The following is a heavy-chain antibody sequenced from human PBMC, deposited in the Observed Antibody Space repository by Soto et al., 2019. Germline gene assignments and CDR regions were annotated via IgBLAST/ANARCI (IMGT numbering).Heavy chain of an antibody. V-gene: IGHV4-30-2*01. CDR1: GGSISSGGYS. Sequence: QLQLRESGSGLVKPSQTLSLTCAVSGGSISSGGYSWSWIRQPPGKGLEWIGYIYHSGSTYYNPSLKSRVTISVDRSKNQFSLKLSSVTAADTAVYYCASGTSYYYGMDVWGQGTTVTVSS. J-gene: IGHJ6*02. D-gene: IGHD2-2*01. CDR2: IYHSGST. CDR3: ASGTSYYYGMDV.